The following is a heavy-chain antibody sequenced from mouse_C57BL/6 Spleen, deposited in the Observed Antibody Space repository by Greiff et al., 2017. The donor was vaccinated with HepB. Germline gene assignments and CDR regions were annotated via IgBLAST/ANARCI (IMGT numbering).Heavy chain of an antibody. D-gene: IGHD2-1*01. CDR2: ISDGGSYT. V-gene: IGHV5-4*01. Sequence: EVKLVESGGGLVKPGGSLKLSCAASGFTFSSSAMSWVRQTPEKRLEWVATISDGGSYTYYPDNVKGRFTISRDNAKNNLYLQMSHLKSEDTAMYYCARDNGKGYFDVWGTGTTVTVSS. CDR3: ARDNGKGYFDV. J-gene: IGHJ1*03. CDR1: GFTFSSSA.